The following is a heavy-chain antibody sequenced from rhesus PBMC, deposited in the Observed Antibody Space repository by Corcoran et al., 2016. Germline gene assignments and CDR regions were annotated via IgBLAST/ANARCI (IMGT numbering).Heavy chain of an antibody. CDR1: GGSISSNY. CDR3: ASGSFARFDV. V-gene: IGHV4S11*01. J-gene: IGHJ5-1*01. CDR2: IYGRGSST. D-gene: IGHD5-12*01. Sequence: QVQLQESGPGLVKPLETLSLTCAVSGGSISSNYWSWIRQAPGKGLEWIGYIYGRGSSTNYTPALKSRVTLSVDTSKNQVSLKLRSVTAADTAVYYCASGSFARFDVWGAGVLVTVSS.